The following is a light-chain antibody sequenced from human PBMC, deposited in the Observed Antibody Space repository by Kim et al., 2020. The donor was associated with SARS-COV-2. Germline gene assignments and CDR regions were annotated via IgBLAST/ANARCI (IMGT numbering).Light chain of an antibody. Sequence: SPGERVTLSCRASQSVGSNLAWYKQKPGQAPRLLVFGASSRATGIPARFSGSGSGTEFTLTISSLQSEDVAVYYCQQYSNWPPLTFGGGTKVDIK. V-gene: IGKV3-15*01. CDR3: QQYSNWPPLT. CDR2: GAS. CDR1: QSVGSN. J-gene: IGKJ4*01.